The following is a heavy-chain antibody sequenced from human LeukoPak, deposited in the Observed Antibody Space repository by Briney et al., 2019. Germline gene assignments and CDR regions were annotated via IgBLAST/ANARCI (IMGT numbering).Heavy chain of an antibody. CDR2: IYYSGST. D-gene: IGHD6-19*01. J-gene: IGHJ4*02. V-gene: IGHV4-59*01. CDR3: ARVYSSGWYEYYFDY. CDR1: GGSISSYY. Sequence: SETLSLTCTVSGGSISSYYWSWIRQPPGKGLEWIGHIYYSGSTNYNPSLKSRVTISVDTSKNQFSLKLSSVTAADTAVYYCARVYSSGWYEYYFDYWGQGTLVTVSS.